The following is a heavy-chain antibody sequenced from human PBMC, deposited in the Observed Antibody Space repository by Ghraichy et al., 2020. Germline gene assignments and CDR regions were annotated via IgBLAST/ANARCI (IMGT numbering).Heavy chain of an antibody. J-gene: IGHJ3*02. Sequence: SQTLSLTCTVSGGSISSYYWSWIRQFPGKGLEWSGYIHYSGGTKYNPSLKSRVTISVDTSKNQFSLKLSSVTAADMAVYYCARLMKSGWSLLAFDIWGQGTMVTVSS. CDR2: IHYSGGT. V-gene: IGHV4-59*08. CDR1: GGSISSYY. D-gene: IGHD6-19*01. CDR3: ARLMKSGWSLLAFDI.